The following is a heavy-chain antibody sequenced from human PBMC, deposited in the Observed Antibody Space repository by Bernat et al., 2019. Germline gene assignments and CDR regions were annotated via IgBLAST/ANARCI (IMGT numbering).Heavy chain of an antibody. D-gene: IGHD6-13*01. J-gene: IGHJ2*01. CDR3: ASEGHSSTWDSWYLDL. V-gene: IGHV3-13*04. Sequence: EVQLVESGGGLIQPGGSLRLSCAASGFTFRNSDMHWVRQAPGKGLEWVSAIGLIGDTYYPDSVKGRFTISRDDAKNSLNLQMDSLTVGDTAVYYCASEGHSSTWDSWYLDLWGRGTLVTVSS. CDR1: GFTFRNSD. CDR2: IGLIGDT.